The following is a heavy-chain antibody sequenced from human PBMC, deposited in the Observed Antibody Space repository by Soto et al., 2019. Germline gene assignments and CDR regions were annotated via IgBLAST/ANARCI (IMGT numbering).Heavy chain of an antibody. Sequence: GASVKVSCKASGYTFTSYDINWVRQATGQGLEWMGWMNPNSGNTGYAQKFQGRVTMTRNTSISTAYMELSSLRSEDTAVYYCARAVKSGSYAPYYYYGMDVWGQGTTVTVSS. J-gene: IGHJ6*02. CDR3: ARAVKSGSYAPYYYYGMDV. CDR2: MNPNSGNT. V-gene: IGHV1-8*01. CDR1: GYTFTSYD. D-gene: IGHD1-26*01.